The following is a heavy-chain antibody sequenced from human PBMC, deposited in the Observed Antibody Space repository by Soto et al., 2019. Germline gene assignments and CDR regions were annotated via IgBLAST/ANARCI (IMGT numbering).Heavy chain of an antibody. Sequence: SETLSLTCTVSGGSLSSYYWSWIRQPPGKGLEWIGYIYYSGSTNYNPSLTSRVTISVDTSKNQFSLKLSSVTAADTAVYYCARALQRSSSSWYDYWGQGTLVTVSS. CDR2: IYYSGST. CDR1: GGSLSSYY. D-gene: IGHD6-13*01. V-gene: IGHV4-59*01. J-gene: IGHJ4*02. CDR3: ARALQRSSSSWYDY.